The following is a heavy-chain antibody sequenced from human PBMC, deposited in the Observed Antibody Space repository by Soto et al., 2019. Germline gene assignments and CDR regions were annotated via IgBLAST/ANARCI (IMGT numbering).Heavy chain of an antibody. D-gene: IGHD3-9*01. Sequence: GGSLRLSCAASGFTFTDYAMHWVRQAPGKGLEWVTSISYDGGNKYYAASVKGRFAFSRDNSKNTVYLQMTSLRLEDTAVYYCARGTSLRFFGWPDSWDKGPLVTVFS. CDR1: GFTFTDYA. CDR2: ISYDGGNK. J-gene: IGHJ5*01. V-gene: IGHV3-30*09. CDR3: ARGTSLRFFGWPDS.